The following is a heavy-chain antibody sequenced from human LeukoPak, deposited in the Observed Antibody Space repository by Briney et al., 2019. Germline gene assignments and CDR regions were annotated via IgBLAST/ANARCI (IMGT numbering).Heavy chain of an antibody. J-gene: IGHJ6*03. CDR3: ARRLRIGYYYMDV. D-gene: IGHD4-17*01. CDR1: GGSFSGYY. CDR2: INHSGST. Sequence: SETLSLTCAVYGGSFSGYYWSWIRQPPGKGLEWIGEINHSGSTNYNPSLKSRVTISVDTSKNQFSLKLSSVTAADTAVYYCARRLRIGYYYMDVWGKGTTVTVSS. V-gene: IGHV4-34*01.